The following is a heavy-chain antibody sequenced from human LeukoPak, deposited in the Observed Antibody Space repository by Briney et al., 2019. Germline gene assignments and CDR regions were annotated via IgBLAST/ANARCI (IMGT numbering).Heavy chain of an antibody. Sequence: ASVKVSCKASVGTFSSYAITWVRQAPGQGLQWMGWINPNSGGTNYAQKLQRRVTMTTDTSTSTAYMELRSLRSDDTAVYYCARDQDGDSSGYYLVHDYWGQGTLVTVSS. J-gene: IGHJ4*02. CDR2: INPNSGGT. CDR1: VGTFSSYA. CDR3: ARDQDGDSSGYYLVHDY. D-gene: IGHD3-22*01. V-gene: IGHV1-18*01.